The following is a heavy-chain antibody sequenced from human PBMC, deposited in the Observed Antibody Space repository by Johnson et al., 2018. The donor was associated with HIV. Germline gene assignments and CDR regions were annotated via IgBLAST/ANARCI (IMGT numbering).Heavy chain of an antibody. CDR2: ISGSGVST. V-gene: IGHV3-23*04. Sequence: VQLVQSGGGLVQPGGSLRLSCAASGLTFSNFAINWVRQAPGKGLEWVSVISGSGVSTYYADSVKGRFTISRDNAKNSLYLQMNSLRAEDTAVYYCAKMGALGAFDIWGQGTMVTVSS. J-gene: IGHJ3*02. CDR3: AKMGALGAFDI. CDR1: GLTFSNFA. D-gene: IGHD3-16*01.